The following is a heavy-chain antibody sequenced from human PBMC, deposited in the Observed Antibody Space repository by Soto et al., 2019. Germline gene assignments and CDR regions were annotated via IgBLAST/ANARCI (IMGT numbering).Heavy chain of an antibody. Sequence: QVQLQESGPGLVKPSQTLSLTCSVSGASTVSHYHWTWIRQPPGKGLEWMGYIFNSGTTFYNPSLTSLLSISMDTSGKRCSLELRSVTAADTAVYYCALALGPTTGLDYWGQGTRVTVSS. D-gene: IGHD1-26*01. V-gene: IGHV4-31*01. J-gene: IGHJ4*02. CDR2: IFNSGTT. CDR3: ALALGPTTGLDY. CDR1: GASTVSHYH.